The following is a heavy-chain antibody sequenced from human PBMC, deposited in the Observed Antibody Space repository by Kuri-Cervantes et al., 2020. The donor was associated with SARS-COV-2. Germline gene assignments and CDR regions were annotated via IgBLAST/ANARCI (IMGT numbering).Heavy chain of an antibody. CDR2: IYYSGST. CDR1: GGSISSYY. D-gene: IGHD5-18*01. CDR3: ARGYSLIDY. Sequence: GSLRLSCTVSGGSISSYYWSWIRQPPGKGLEWIGYIYYSGSTNYNPSLTGRVTISVDTSKNQFSLKLSSVTAADTAVYYCARGYSLIDYWGQGTLVTVSS. V-gene: IGHV4-59*01. J-gene: IGHJ4*02.